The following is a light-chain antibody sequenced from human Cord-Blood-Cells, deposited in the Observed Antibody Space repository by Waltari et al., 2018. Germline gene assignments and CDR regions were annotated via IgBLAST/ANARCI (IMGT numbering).Light chain of an antibody. CDR3: QQYYSTPLT. CDR1: PSVLYSSNNKNY. Sequence: DIVMTQSPDPLAVSLGERATINCKSGPSVLYSSNNKNYLAWYQQKPGQPPKLLMYWASTRESGVPDRFSGSGSGTDFTLTISSLQAEDVAVYYCQQYYSTPLTFGPGTKVDIK. CDR2: WAS. J-gene: IGKJ3*01. V-gene: IGKV4-1*01.